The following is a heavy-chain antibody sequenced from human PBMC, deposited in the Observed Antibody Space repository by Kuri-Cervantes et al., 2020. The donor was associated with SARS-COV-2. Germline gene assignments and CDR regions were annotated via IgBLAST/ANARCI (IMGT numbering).Heavy chain of an antibody. V-gene: IGHV3-23*01. CDR3: AKVGVSGQLSEKYWYFDL. Sequence: GGSLRLSCAASGFTFSSYAMSWVRQAPGKGLEWVSAISGSGGSTYYADSVKGRFTISRDNSKNTLYLQMNSLRAEDTAVYYCAKVGVSGQLSEKYWYFDLWGRGTRGTVSS. CDR1: GFTFSSYA. D-gene: IGHD3-3*01. J-gene: IGHJ2*01. CDR2: ISGSGGST.